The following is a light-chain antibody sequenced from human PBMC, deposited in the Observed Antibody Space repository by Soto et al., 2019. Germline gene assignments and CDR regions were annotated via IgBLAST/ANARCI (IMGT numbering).Light chain of an antibody. Sequence: DIQMTQSPSTLSASVGDRVTITCRASQSISSWLAWYQQKPGKAPKLLIFDASSLESGVPSRFSGSGSGTEITLTISSLQPDDFVTYYCQQYNSHPWTFGQGTKLEIK. J-gene: IGKJ2*02. CDR1: QSISSW. CDR2: DAS. V-gene: IGKV1-5*01. CDR3: QQYNSHPWT.